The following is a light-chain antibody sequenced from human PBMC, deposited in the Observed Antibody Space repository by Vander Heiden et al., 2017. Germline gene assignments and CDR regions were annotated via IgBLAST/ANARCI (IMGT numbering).Light chain of an antibody. Sequence: FMLSHPHSMSESPGKTVTIPCGGCGGRIAGNYVQWFQQRPGGTPTTVIYDDNPRPSGVPARFSGSIDKSSNSASLTISGRKTEEEADYYCQSYDDSDQGVIGGGTKLTVL. CDR1: GGRIAGNY. V-gene: IGLV6-57*02. J-gene: IGLJ2*01. CDR3: QSYDDSDQGV. CDR2: DDN.